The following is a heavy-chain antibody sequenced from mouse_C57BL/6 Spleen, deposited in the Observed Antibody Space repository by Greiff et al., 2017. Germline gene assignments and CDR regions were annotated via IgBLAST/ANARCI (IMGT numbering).Heavy chain of an antibody. CDR2: IYPGDGDT. Sequence: VQLQQSGPELVKPGASVKISCKASGYAFSSSWMNWVKQRPGKGLEWIGRIYPGDGDTNYNGKFKGKATLTADKSSSTAYMQLSSLTSEDSAVYFSATHYYGSSSYYFGYWGQGTTLTVSS. D-gene: IGHD1-1*01. J-gene: IGHJ2*01. CDR1: GYAFSSSW. CDR3: ATHYYGSSSYYFGY. V-gene: IGHV1-82*01.